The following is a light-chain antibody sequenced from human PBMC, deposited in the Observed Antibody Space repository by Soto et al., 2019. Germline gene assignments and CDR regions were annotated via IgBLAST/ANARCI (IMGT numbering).Light chain of an antibody. Sequence: EIVFTQSPATLSLSPGERATLSCRASQSVSTYLAWYQQKPGQAPRLLIYDASNRATGIPARFSGSGSGTDFTLTISSLEXEDFAVYYCQQRSGWPPSITFGQGTRLEIK. CDR3: QQRSGWPPSIT. CDR2: DAS. V-gene: IGKV3-11*01. CDR1: QSVSTY. J-gene: IGKJ5*01.